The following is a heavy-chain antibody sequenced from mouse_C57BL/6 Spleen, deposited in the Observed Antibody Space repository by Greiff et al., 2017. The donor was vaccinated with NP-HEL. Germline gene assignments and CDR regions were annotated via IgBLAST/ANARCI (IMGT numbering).Heavy chain of an antibody. CDR1: GYTFTSYW. CDR2: IDPSDSET. V-gene: IGHV1-52*01. CDR3: ARYGNPWYFDV. Sequence: QVQLQQPGAELVRPGSSVKLSCKASGYTFTSYWMHWVKQRPIQGLEWIGNIDPSDSETHYNQKFKDKATLTVDKSSSTAYMQLSSLTSEDSAVYYCARYGNPWYFDVWGTGTTVTVSS. D-gene: IGHD2-1*01. J-gene: IGHJ1*03.